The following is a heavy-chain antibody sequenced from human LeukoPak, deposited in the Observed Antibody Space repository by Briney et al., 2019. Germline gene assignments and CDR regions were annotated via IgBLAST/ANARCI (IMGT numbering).Heavy chain of an antibody. D-gene: IGHD6-19*01. CDR1: GGSFSGYY. V-gene: IGHV4-34*01. CDR3: ARGAGWRYSSGWYMFDY. Sequence: SETLSLTCAVYGGSFSGYYWSWIRQPPGKGLEWIGEINHSGSTNYNPSLKSRVTISVDTSKNQFSLKLSSVTAADTAVYYCARGAGWRYSSGWYMFDYWGQGTLVTVSS. J-gene: IGHJ4*02. CDR2: INHSGST.